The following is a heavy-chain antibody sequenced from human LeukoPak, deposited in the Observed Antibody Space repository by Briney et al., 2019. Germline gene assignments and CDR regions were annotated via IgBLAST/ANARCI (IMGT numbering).Heavy chain of an antibody. CDR3: ARDLHEAKISGYSSGWYGYYYYGMDV. D-gene: IGHD6-19*01. Sequence: PGGSLRLSCEASGFTFSRNTMNWVRQPPGKGLEWVGEIYLRGNTNYNPSLESRVTISVDESKTQLSLRLESVTAADTAVYYCARDLHEAKISGYSSGWYGYYYYGMDVWGQGTTVTVSS. V-gene: IGHV4-4*02. CDR2: IYLRGNT. CDR1: GFTFSRNTM. J-gene: IGHJ6*02.